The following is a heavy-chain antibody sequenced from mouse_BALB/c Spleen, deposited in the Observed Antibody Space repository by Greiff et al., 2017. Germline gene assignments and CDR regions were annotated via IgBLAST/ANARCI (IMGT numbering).Heavy chain of an antibody. V-gene: IGHV2-2*02. CDR1: GFSLTSYG. J-gene: IGHJ2*01. CDR2: IWSGGST. CDR3: ARSLLREGNYFDY. D-gene: IGHD1-1*01. Sequence: VHLVESGPGLVQPSQSLSITCTVSGFSLTSYGVHWVRQSPGKGLEWLGVIWSGGSTDYNAAFISRLSISKDNSKSQVFFKMNSLQANDTAIYYCARSLLREGNYFDYWGQGTTLTVSS.